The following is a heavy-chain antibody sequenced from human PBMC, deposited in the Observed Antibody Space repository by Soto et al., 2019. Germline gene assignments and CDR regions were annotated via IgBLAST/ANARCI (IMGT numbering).Heavy chain of an antibody. CDR3: AKGRGGSGSLAPRVDF. Sequence: EVQLLESGGGLVQPGGSLSISCAASGFTFNNYAMTSVRQAPGKGLEWVSAISGGGDTTSYADSVKGRFTVSREGSKNTLYLQMRSLRAADTALYYCAKGRGGSGSLAPRVDFWGQGTLVTVSS. CDR1: GFTFNNYA. CDR2: ISGGGDTT. V-gene: IGHV3-23*01. D-gene: IGHD3-10*01. J-gene: IGHJ4*02.